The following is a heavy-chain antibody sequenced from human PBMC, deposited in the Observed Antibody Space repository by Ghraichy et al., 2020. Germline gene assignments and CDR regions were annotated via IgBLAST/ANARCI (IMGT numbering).Heavy chain of an antibody. Sequence: GGSLRLSCAASGFTFSNYAMRWVRQAPGKGLEWVSGISDSGDSTYYADSVKGRFTISRDNSKNTLYLQMNSLRAEDTAVYYCAKDPRGYCSSTSCFGDYWGQGTLVTVSS. J-gene: IGHJ4*02. D-gene: IGHD2-2*01. CDR2: ISDSGDST. CDR1: GFTFSNYA. CDR3: AKDPRGYCSSTSCFGDY. V-gene: IGHV3-23*01.